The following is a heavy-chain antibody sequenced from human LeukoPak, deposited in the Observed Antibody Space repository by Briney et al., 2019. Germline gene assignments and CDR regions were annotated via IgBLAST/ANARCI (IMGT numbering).Heavy chain of an antibody. CDR3: ARLDYDFRTTDY. CDR2: INPSGGST. Sequence: ASVKVSCKASGYTFTSYYMHWVRQAPGRGLEWMGIINPSGGSTSYAQKFQGRVTMTRDMSTSTVYMELSSLRSEDTAVYYCARLDYDFRTTDYWGQGTLVTVSS. D-gene: IGHD3-3*01. J-gene: IGHJ4*02. V-gene: IGHV1-46*01. CDR1: GYTFTSYY.